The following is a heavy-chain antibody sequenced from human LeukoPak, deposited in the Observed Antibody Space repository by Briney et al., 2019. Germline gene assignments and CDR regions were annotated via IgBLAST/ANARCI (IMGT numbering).Heavy chain of an antibody. D-gene: IGHD6-19*01. CDR2: ISWNSGSI. CDR1: GFTFDDYA. J-gene: IGHJ4*02. V-gene: IGHV3-9*01. Sequence: PGRSLRLSCAASGFTFDDYAMHWVRQAPGKGLEWVSGISWNSGSIGYADSVEGRFTISRDNAKNSLYLQMNSLRAEDTALYYCAKDIGQWLEYYFDYWGQGTLVTVSS. CDR3: AKDIGQWLEYYFDY.